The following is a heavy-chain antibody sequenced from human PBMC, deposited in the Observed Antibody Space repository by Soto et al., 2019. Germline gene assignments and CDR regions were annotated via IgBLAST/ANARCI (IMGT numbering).Heavy chain of an antibody. Sequence: QVQLVQSGAEVKKPGSSVKVSCKASGGTFSSYAISWVRQAPGQGLEWMGGIIPIFGTANYAQKFQGRVTITGDESTGTAYMELSSLRSEDTAVYYCAGDLEGGAKGVAAHNWGGDYWGQGTLVTVSS. CDR2: IIPIFGTA. CDR3: AGDLEGGAKGVAAHNWGGDY. D-gene: IGHD6-13*01. V-gene: IGHV1-69*01. CDR1: GGTFSSYA. J-gene: IGHJ4*02.